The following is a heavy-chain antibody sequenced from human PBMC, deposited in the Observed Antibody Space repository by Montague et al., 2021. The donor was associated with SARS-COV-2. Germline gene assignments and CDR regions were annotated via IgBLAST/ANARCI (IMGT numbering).Heavy chain of an antibody. CDR2: INHSGST. CDR3: ASLTLGYCSSTSCYSDWFDP. D-gene: IGHD2-2*02. CDR1: GGSFSGYY. J-gene: IGHJ5*02. V-gene: IGHV4-34*01. Sequence: SETLSLTCAVYGGSFSGYYWSWIRQPPGKGLEWIGEINHSGSTNYNPSLKSRVTISVDTFKNQFSLKLSSVTAADTAVYYCASLTLGYCSSTSCYSDWFDPWGQGTLVTVSS.